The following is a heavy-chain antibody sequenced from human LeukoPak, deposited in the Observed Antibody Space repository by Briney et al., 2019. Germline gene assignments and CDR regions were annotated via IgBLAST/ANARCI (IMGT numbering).Heavy chain of an antibody. D-gene: IGHD2-2*02. J-gene: IGHJ6*03. V-gene: IGHV4-30-4*08. CDR2: IYYSGST. CDR1: GGSISSGDYY. Sequence: SETLSLTCAVSGGSISSGDYYWSWIRQPPGKGLEWIGYIYYSGSTYYNPSLKSRVTISVDTSRNQFSLKLSSVTAADTAVYYCAGAGYCSSPSCYTAYYYYMDVWGKGTTVTVSS. CDR3: AGAGYCSSPSCYTAYYYYMDV.